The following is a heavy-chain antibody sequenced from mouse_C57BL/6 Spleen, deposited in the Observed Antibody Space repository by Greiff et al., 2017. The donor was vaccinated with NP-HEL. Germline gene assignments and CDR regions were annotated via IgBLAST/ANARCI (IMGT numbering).Heavy chain of an antibody. CDR2: IDPSDSET. D-gene: IGHD2-2*01. CDR1: GYTFTSYW. Sequence: VQLQQPGAELVRPGSSVKLSCKASGYTFTSYWMHWVKQRPIQGLEWIGNIDPSDSETHYNQKFKDKATLTVDKSSSTAYMQLSSLTSEDSAVYYCSKGGYGGGYFDVWGTGTTVTVSS. CDR3: SKGGYGGGYFDV. V-gene: IGHV1-52*01. J-gene: IGHJ1*03.